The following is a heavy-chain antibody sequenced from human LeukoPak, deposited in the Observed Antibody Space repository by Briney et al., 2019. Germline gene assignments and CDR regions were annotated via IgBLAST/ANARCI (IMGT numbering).Heavy chain of an antibody. V-gene: IGHV1-18*01. Sequence: ASVKVSCKASGYTFNTYGITWVRQAPGQGLEWMGWISGYNGKTKYAQKLQDRVTMTTDTSTSTAYMELRSLRSDDTAVYYCARGRITMIPGDAFDIWGQGTMVTVSS. CDR1: GYTFNTYG. CDR2: ISGYNGKT. J-gene: IGHJ3*02. CDR3: ARGRITMIPGDAFDI. D-gene: IGHD3-22*01.